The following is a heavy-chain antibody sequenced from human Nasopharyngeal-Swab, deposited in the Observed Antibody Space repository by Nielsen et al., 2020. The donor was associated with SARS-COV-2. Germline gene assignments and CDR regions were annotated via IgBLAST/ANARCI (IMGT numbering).Heavy chain of an antibody. CDR3: ARDQPGSGILFDY. V-gene: IGHV3-23*01. D-gene: IGHD3-10*01. Sequence: GESLKISCAASGFTFSSYAMTWVRQAPGKGLEWVSIISGSGDTTYYADSVKDRFTISRDNSKNTLYLQMNSLRAEDTAVYYCARDQPGSGILFDYWGQGTLVTASS. CDR1: GFTFSSYA. CDR2: ISGSGDTT. J-gene: IGHJ4*02.